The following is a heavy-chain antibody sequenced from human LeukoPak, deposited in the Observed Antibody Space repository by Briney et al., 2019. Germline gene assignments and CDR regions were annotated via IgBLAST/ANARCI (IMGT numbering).Heavy chain of an antibody. Sequence: MGGFDPEDDEAIYAQSLQGRVTMTEDTSTDTAYMELSGLTSDDAAVYYCATDVTGTAPYDFWGQGTLVTVS. V-gene: IGHV1-24*01. D-gene: IGHD1-1*01. J-gene: IGHJ4*02. CDR3: ATDVTGTAPYDF. CDR2: FDPEDDEA.